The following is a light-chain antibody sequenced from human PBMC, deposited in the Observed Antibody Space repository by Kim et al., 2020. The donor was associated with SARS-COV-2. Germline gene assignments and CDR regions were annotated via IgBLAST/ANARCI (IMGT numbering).Light chain of an antibody. CDR3: FSAADNSLV. Sequence: SVSPGQTAKITCSGNVLTKKYARWFQQKPGQALVMVIYKDSERPSGIPERFSGSSSGTTVTLTISGAQIEDEADYYCFSAADNSLVFGGGTQLTVL. CDR1: VLTKKY. CDR2: KDS. J-gene: IGLJ2*01. V-gene: IGLV3-27*01.